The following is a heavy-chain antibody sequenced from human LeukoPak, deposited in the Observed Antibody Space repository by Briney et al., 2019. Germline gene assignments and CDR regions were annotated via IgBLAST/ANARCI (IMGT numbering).Heavy chain of an antibody. V-gene: IGHV4-34*01. D-gene: IGHD3-10*01. Sequence: PGGSLRLSCAASGFTFSSYSMNWIRQPPGKGLEWIGEINRSGSTNYNPSLKSRVTISVDTSKNQFSLKLSSVTAADTAVYYCARGPPPGFRPRAFDYWGQGTLVTVSS. CDR1: GFTFSSYS. J-gene: IGHJ4*02. CDR3: ARGPPPGFRPRAFDY. CDR2: INRSGST.